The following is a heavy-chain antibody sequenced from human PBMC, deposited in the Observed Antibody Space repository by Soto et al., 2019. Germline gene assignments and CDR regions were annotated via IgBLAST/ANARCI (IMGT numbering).Heavy chain of an antibody. Sequence: ASVKVSCKASGYTFTSYGISWVRQAPGQGLEWMGWISAYNGNTNYAQKLQGRVTMTTDTSTSTAYMELRSLRSDDTAVYYCARDYPGLRFLEWLPTSFDYWGQGTLVTVSS. J-gene: IGHJ4*02. CDR1: GYTFTSYG. CDR3: ARDYPGLRFLEWLPTSFDY. V-gene: IGHV1-18*01. D-gene: IGHD3-3*01. CDR2: ISAYNGNT.